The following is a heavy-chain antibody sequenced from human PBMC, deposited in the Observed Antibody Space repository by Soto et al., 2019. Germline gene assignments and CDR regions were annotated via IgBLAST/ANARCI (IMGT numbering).Heavy chain of an antibody. CDR3: AKDGSDYYFDY. J-gene: IGHJ4*02. D-gene: IGHD2-21*02. CDR1: GFTFSSYG. CDR2: ISYDGSNK. Sequence: QVQLVESGGGVVQPGRSLRLSCAASGFTFSSYGMHWVRQAPGKGLEWVAVISYDGSNKYYADSVKGRFTISRDNSKNTLYLQMNSLRAEDTAVYYCAKDGSDYYFDYWGQGTLVTVSS. V-gene: IGHV3-30*18.